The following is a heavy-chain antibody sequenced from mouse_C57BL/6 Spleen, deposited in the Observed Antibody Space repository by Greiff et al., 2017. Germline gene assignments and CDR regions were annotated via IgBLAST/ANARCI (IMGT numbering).Heavy chain of an antibody. J-gene: IGHJ2*01. V-gene: IGHV5-9-1*02. CDR3: TRDPSYDGYLDY. D-gene: IGHD2-3*01. CDR2: ISSGGDYI. Sequence: EVQLQESGEGLVKPGGSLKLSCAASGFTFSSYAMSWVRQTPEKRLEWVAYISSGGDYIYYADTVKGRFTISRDNARNTLYLQMSSLKSEDTAMYYCTRDPSYDGYLDYWGQGTTLTVSS. CDR1: GFTFSSYA.